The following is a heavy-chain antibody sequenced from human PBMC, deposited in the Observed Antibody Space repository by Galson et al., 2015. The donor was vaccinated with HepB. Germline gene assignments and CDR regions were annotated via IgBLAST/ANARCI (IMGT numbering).Heavy chain of an antibody. CDR1: GFTFSGSA. J-gene: IGHJ4*02. CDR2: IRSKANSYAT. D-gene: IGHD1-26*01. Sequence: SLRLSCAASGFTFSGSAMHWVRQASGKGLEWVGRIRSKANSYATAYAASVKGRFTISRDDSKNTAYLQMNSLKTEDTAVYYCIWWDFSFDYWGQGTLSPSPQ. CDR3: IWWDFSFDY. V-gene: IGHV3-73*01.